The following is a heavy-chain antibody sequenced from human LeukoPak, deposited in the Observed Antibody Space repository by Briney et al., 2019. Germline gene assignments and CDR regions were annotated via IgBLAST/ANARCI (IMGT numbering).Heavy chain of an antibody. CDR3: ATSYFYGDYVFDY. V-gene: IGHV4-59*08. D-gene: IGHD4-17*01. CDR1: RGSISSYY. Sequence: SETLSLTCTVSRGSISSYYWSWIRQPPGKGLEWIGYIYYSGSTNYNPSLKSRVTISVDTSKNQFSLKLSSVTAADTAVYYCATSYFYGDYVFDYWGQGTLVTVSS. CDR2: IYYSGST. J-gene: IGHJ4*02.